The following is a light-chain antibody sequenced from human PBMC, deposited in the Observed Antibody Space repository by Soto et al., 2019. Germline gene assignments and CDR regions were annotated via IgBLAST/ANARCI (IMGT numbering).Light chain of an antibody. Sequence: EIVLTQSPVTLSLSPGERATLSCRASQSVSSYLAWYQQKPGQAPRLLIYDASIRATGIPARFSGSGSGTDFTLSISSLEPEDFAVYYCQQRTDRPPWTFGQGTKVESK. V-gene: IGKV3-11*01. J-gene: IGKJ1*01. CDR2: DAS. CDR1: QSVSSY. CDR3: QQRTDRPPWT.